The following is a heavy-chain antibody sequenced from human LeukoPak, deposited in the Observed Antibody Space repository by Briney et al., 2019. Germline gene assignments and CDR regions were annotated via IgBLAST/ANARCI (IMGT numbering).Heavy chain of an antibody. CDR1: GYTFTGYY. J-gene: IGHJ4*02. V-gene: IGHV1-2*02. CDR2: INPNSGGT. CDR3: ARTPRRYCSGGSCYRPFDY. D-gene: IGHD2-15*01. Sequence: ASVKVSCKASGYTFTGYYMHWVRQAPGQGLEWMGWINPNSGGTNYAQKFQGRVTMTRDTSISTAYMELSRLRSDDTAVYYCARTPRRYCSGGSCYRPFDYWGQGTLVTVSS.